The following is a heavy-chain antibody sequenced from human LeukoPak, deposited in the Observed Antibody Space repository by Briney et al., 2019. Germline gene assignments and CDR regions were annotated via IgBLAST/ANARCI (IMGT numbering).Heavy chain of an antibody. CDR2: INEYGSIT. V-gene: IGHV3-74*01. CDR1: GFIFSRYW. J-gene: IGHJ4*02. D-gene: IGHD3-10*01. Sequence: QTGGSLRLSCAASGFIFSRYWMHWVRQVPGKGLVWVARINEYGSITDYADSVKDRFTISRDNAKNTLYLQMNSLRAEDSAVYYCARDVAGLGSHWGQGTLVTVSS. CDR3: ARDVAGLGSH.